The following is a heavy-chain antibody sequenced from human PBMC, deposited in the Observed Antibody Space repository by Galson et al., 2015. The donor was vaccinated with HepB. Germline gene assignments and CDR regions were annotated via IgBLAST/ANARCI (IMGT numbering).Heavy chain of an antibody. D-gene: IGHD6-19*01. CDR1: GFTFSNYG. Sequence: SLRLSCAASGFTFSNYGMHWVRQAPGKGLEWVAVISYDGSNKYYADSVKGRFTISRDNSKNTLYLRMNSLRAEDTALYYCAKDPYLYSALAGTMAGFGYWGQGTLVTVSS. V-gene: IGHV3-30*18. CDR2: ISYDGSNK. CDR3: AKDPYLYSALAGTMAGFGY. J-gene: IGHJ4*02.